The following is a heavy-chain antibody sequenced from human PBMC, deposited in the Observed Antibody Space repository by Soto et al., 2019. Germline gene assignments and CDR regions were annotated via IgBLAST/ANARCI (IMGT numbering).Heavy chain of an antibody. J-gene: IGHJ4*02. CDR1: GGSISSYY. Sequence: SETLSLTCTVSGGSISSYYWSWIRQPPGKGLEWIGYIYYSGSTNYNPSLKSRVTISVDTSKNQFSLKLSSVTAADTAVYYCGREKDYGDHFDYWGQGTLVTVS. CDR2: IYYSGST. V-gene: IGHV4-59*01. CDR3: GREKDYGDHFDY. D-gene: IGHD4-17*01.